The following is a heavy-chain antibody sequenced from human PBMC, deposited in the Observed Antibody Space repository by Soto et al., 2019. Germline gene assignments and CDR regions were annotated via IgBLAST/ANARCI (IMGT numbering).Heavy chain of an antibody. CDR3: AKGGTLGVATTRKGFEY. CDR2: INPNSGDT. Sequence: QVQLVQSGAEVKKPGASVKVSCKASGYTFSDYYIHWVRQAPGQGLEWMAWINPNSGDTDYPQKFQGRVTMTRDTSISTAYMELSRLTSDDTAVYYCAKGGTLGVATTRKGFEYWGQGTLVTVSS. CDR1: GYTFSDYY. D-gene: IGHD5-12*01. J-gene: IGHJ4*02. V-gene: IGHV1-2*02.